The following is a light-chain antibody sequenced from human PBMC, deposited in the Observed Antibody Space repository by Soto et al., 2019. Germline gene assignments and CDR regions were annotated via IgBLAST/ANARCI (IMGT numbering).Light chain of an antibody. V-gene: IGLV2-14*03. Sequence: QSALTQPASVSGSPGQSVTISCTETSSDVGGFNYVSWYQQHPGKAPKLMIYDVTNRPSGVSYRFSGSKSGNTASLTISGLQAEDEADYYCNSYTSSSTYVFGTGTKV. CDR3: NSYTSSSTYV. CDR1: SSDVGGFNY. CDR2: DVT. J-gene: IGLJ1*01.